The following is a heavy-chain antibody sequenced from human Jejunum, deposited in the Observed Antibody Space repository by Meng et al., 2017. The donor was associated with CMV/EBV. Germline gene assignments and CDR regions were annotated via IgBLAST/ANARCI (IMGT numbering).Heavy chain of an antibody. CDR3: ARDGRHSSSFYYWFDP. D-gene: IGHD6-13*01. Sequence: FTVSNTYRTGARQVPGKGRGWVANIKEDGSEMRYVDSVKGRFTISRDNAQNSLYLHMNSLRVEDTAVYYCARDGRHSSSFYYWFDPWGQGTLVTVSS. CDR2: IKEDGSEM. J-gene: IGHJ5*02. CDR1: FTVSNTY. V-gene: IGHV3-7*01.